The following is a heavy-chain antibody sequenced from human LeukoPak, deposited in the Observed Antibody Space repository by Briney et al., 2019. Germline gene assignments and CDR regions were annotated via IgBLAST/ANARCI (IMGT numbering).Heavy chain of an antibody. CDR2: ISSSGSFI. D-gene: IGHD2-15*01. CDR3: ARVGCRGGSCSSRGDYYYGMDV. Sequence: GGSLRLSCAASGFTFSSYSMNWVRQAPGKGLEWVSSISSSGSFISYPDSVKGRFTISRDNAKNALFLQMNSLRAEDTAVYYCARVGCRGGSCSSRGDYYYGMDVWGQGTTVTVSS. CDR1: GFTFSSYS. V-gene: IGHV3-21*01. J-gene: IGHJ6*02.